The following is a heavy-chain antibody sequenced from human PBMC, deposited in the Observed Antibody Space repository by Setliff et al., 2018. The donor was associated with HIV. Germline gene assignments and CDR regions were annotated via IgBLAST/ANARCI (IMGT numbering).Heavy chain of an antibody. CDR2: INSYNGNT. J-gene: IGHJ6*02. D-gene: IGHD3-10*01. CDR3: SRSGVPPYYYYGMDV. CDR1: GYTFTKYD. Sequence: ASVKVSCKASGYTFTKYDINWVRQATGQGLEWMGWINSYNGNTKFAQKFQGRVTMTTDTSTTTAFMELRSLKADDTGIYYCSRSGVPPYYYYGMDVWGQGTTVTVSS. V-gene: IGHV1-18*01.